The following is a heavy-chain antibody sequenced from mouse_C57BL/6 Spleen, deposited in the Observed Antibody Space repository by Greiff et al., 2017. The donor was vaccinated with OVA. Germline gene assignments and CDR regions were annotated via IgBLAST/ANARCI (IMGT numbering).Heavy chain of an antibody. Sequence: EVQLVESGGGLVKPGGSLKLSCAASGFTFSDYGMHWVRQAPEKGLEWVAYISSGSSTIYYADTVKGRFTISRDNAKNTLFLQMTSLRSEDTAMYYCAIYYYGSSYGYFDVWGTGTTVTVSS. CDR3: AIYYYGSSYGYFDV. CDR1: GFTFSDYG. CDR2: ISSGSSTI. V-gene: IGHV5-17*01. J-gene: IGHJ1*03. D-gene: IGHD1-1*01.